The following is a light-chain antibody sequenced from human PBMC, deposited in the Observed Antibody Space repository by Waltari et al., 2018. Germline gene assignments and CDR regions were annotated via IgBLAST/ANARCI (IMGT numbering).Light chain of an antibody. CDR2: DVT. Sequence: QSALTQPASVSGSPGQSITISCTGSTTDVGAYDFVAWYQQHPGKAPPLMVFDVTHRPSGISNRFSCSKSGDTASLTISGLQAEDEAYYYCSSYTTTNTFVFGTGTNVTVV. CDR1: TTDVGAYDF. J-gene: IGLJ1*01. V-gene: IGLV2-14*01. CDR3: SSYTTTNTFV.